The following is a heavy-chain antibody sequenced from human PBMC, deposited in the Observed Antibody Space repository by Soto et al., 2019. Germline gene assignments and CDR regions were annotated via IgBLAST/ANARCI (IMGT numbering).Heavy chain of an antibody. J-gene: IGHJ4*02. CDR2: IYYSGST. D-gene: IGHD3-10*01. CDR1: GGSISSGDYY. CDR3: ARDTMVRGVVDY. V-gene: IGHV4-30-4*01. Sequence: PSETLSLTCTVSGGSISSGDYYWSWIRQPPGKGLEWIGYIYYSGSTYYNPSLKSRVTISVDTSKNQFSLKLSSVTAADTAVYYCARDTMVRGVVDYWGQGTLVTVS.